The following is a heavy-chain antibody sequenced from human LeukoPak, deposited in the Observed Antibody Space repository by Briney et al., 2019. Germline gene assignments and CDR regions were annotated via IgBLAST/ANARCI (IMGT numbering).Heavy chain of an antibody. V-gene: IGHV4-59*01. J-gene: IGHJ6*02. CDR1: GGSISTYY. CDR3: ARDGRIAVAGFYYYYGMDV. D-gene: IGHD6-19*01. CDR2: IYYGGSA. Sequence: SETLSLTCTVSGGSISTYYWSWIRQPPGKGLEWIGYIYYGGSANYNPSLKSRVTISVDTSKNQFSLKLSSVTAADTAMYYCARDGRIAVAGFYYYYGMDVWGQGTTVTVSS.